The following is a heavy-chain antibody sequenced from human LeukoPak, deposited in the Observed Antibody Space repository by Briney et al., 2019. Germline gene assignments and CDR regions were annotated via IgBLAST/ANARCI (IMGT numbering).Heavy chain of an antibody. V-gene: IGHV3-33*01. CDR1: GFTFSSYG. CDR3: ARVATSRYDILTGYYTGARTLDY. Sequence: GGSLRLSCAASGFTFSSYGMHWVRQAPGKGLEWVAVIWYDGSNKYYADSVKGRFTISRDNSKNTLYLQMNSLRAEDTAVYYCARVATSRYDILTGYYTGARTLDYWGQGTLVTVSS. D-gene: IGHD3-9*01. J-gene: IGHJ4*02. CDR2: IWYDGSNK.